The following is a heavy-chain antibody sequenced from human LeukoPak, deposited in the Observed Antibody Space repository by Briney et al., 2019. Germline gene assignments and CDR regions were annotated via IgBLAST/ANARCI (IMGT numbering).Heavy chain of an antibody. Sequence: GGSLRLSCAASGFTFSSYSMNWVRQAPGKGLEWVSYISSSSSTIYYADSVKGRFTISRDNAKNTLYLQMNSLRAEDTAVYYCARGPPITMIVVVINHPGGHFDYWGQGTLVTVSS. CDR2: ISSSSSTI. J-gene: IGHJ4*02. D-gene: IGHD3-22*01. CDR1: GFTFSSYS. CDR3: ARGPPITMIVVVINHPGGHFDY. V-gene: IGHV3-48*01.